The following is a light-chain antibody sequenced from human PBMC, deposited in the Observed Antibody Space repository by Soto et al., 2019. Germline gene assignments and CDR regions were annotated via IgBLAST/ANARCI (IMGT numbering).Light chain of an antibody. V-gene: IGLV2-23*01. Sequence: QSVLTQPASVSGSPGQSITISCTGTSSDVGTYNLVSWYQHHPGKAPKVMVYEGTKRPSGVSNRFSGSKSGNTAPLTISGLQAEDEADYFCCSYAGTSTLLFGGGTKLTVL. CDR3: CSYAGTSTLL. CDR2: EGT. J-gene: IGLJ3*02. CDR1: SSDVGTYNL.